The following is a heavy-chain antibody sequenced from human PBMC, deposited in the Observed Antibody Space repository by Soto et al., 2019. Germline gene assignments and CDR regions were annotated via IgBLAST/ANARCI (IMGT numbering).Heavy chain of an antibody. J-gene: IGHJ6*02. Sequence: GGSLRLSCSASGFTFSSYAMHWVRQAPGKGLEYVSAISSNGGSTYYADSVKGRFTISRDNSKNTLYLQMDSLTTEDTAVYYCARDRQVGYYGLDVWGQGTTVTVSS. V-gene: IGHV3-64*04. CDR3: ARDRQVGYYGLDV. CDR2: ISSNGGST. CDR1: GFTFSSYA.